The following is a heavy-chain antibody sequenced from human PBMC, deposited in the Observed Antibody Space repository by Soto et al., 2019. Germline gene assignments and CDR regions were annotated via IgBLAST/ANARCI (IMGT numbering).Heavy chain of an antibody. J-gene: IGHJ6*02. Sequence: SESLSLTCAVNGWTGGSFSGYYWSWIRQPPGKGLEWIGEINHSGSTNYNPSLKSRVTISVDTPKNQFSLKLSSVTAADTAVYYCARHNHDSSGYYHYYYGMDVWGQGTTVTVSS. CDR1: GWTGGSFSGYY. V-gene: IGHV4-34*01. D-gene: IGHD3-22*01. CDR3: ARHNHDSSGYYHYYYGMDV. CDR2: INHSGST.